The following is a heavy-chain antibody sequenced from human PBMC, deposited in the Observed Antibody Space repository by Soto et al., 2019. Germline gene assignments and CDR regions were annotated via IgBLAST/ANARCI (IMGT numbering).Heavy chain of an antibody. J-gene: IGHJ5*02. CDR3: ATKLGDYDFWSGYYTSNWFDP. Sequence: TRSLTCTVSGGSISSSSYYWGWIRHPPGKGLEWIGSVYYSGSTYYNPSLKSRVTISVDTSKNQFSLKLSSVTAADTAVYYCATKLGDYDFWSGYYTSNWFDPWGQGTLVTVSS. V-gene: IGHV4-39*01. CDR1: GGSISSSSYY. CDR2: VYYSGST. D-gene: IGHD3-3*01.